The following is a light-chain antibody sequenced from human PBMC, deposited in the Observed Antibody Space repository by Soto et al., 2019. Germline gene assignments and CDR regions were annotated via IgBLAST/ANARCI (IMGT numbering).Light chain of an antibody. CDR3: QQYGSSPIT. CDR2: GAS. V-gene: IGKV3-20*01. Sequence: EIVLTQSPGTLSLSPGERATLYCRASETVAGSYLAWYQQKPGQAPRLLIHGASTRATGIADRFSGSGSGTDFTLTISRLEPEDFAVYYCQQYGSSPITFGQGTRLENK. CDR1: ETVAGSY. J-gene: IGKJ5*01.